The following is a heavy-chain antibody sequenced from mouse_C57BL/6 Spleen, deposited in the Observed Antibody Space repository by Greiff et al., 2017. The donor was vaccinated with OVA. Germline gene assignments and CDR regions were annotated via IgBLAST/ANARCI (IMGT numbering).Heavy chain of an antibody. D-gene: IGHD1-1*01. Sequence: QVQLQQSGAELVRPGASVTLSCKASGYTFTGYEMHWVKQTPVHGLEWIGAIDPETGGTAYNQKFTGKAILTADKSSSTAYMELRSVTSEDSAVYYSTRLYNGSSYIDYWGQGTTLTVSS. J-gene: IGHJ2*01. CDR3: TRLYNGSSYIDY. V-gene: IGHV1-15*01. CDR1: GYTFTGYE. CDR2: IDPETGGT.